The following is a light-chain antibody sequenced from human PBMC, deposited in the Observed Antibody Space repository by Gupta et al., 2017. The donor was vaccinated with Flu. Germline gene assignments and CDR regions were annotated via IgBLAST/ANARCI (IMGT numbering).Light chain of an antibody. J-gene: IGKJ2*01. CDR3: QQYGASQFT. Sequence: ELVLTQSPGTLSLSPGERATLSCRASQSFTSNYLAWYQQKPGQAPRLLIYGASSRATGIPDRFSGSGSGTDFTLTISRLEPEDFAVYYCQQYGASQFTFGQGTKLEIK. CDR2: GAS. CDR1: QSFTSNY. V-gene: IGKV3-20*01.